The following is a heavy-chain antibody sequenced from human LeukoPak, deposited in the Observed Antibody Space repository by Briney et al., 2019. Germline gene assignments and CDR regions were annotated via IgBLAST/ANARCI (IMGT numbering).Heavy chain of an antibody. J-gene: IGHJ4*02. CDR2: IYTSGST. D-gene: IGHD3-22*01. V-gene: IGHV4-61*02. CDR1: GGSISSGSYY. CDR3: VRVTTGGYYNC. Sequence: SQTLSLTCTVSGGSISSGSYYWSWIRQPAGKGLEWIGRIYTSGSTNYNPSLKSRVTKSVDTSKNQFSLKLSSVTAADTAVYYCVRVTTGGYYNCWGQGTLVTVSS.